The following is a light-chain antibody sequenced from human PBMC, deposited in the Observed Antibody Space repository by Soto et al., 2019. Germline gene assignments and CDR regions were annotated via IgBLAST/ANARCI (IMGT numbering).Light chain of an antibody. CDR3: SSYAGSSVV. CDR1: SGDVGSYNL. CDR2: GVS. J-gene: IGLJ2*01. V-gene: IGLV2-8*01. Sequence: SVLTQPPPPSGAPGQSVTISCTGTSGDVGSYNLVSWHQQHPGKAPKVMIYGVSQRPSGVPDRFSGSKSGNTASLTVSGLQAEDEADYSCSSYAGSSVVFGAGTKVTVL.